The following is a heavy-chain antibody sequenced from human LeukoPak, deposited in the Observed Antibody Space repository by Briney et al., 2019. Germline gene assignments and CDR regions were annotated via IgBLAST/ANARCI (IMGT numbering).Heavy chain of an antibody. CDR2: IYYSGST. CDR1: GGSISSSSYY. V-gene: IGHV4-39*07. J-gene: IGHJ4*02. Sequence: PSETLSLTCTVSGGSISSSSYYWGWIRQPPGKGLEWIGSIYYSGSTYYNPSLKSRVTISVDTSRNQFSLKLSSVTATDTAVYYCARVHIAVAGTCFDYWGQGTLVTVSS. CDR3: ARVHIAVAGTCFDY. D-gene: IGHD6-19*01.